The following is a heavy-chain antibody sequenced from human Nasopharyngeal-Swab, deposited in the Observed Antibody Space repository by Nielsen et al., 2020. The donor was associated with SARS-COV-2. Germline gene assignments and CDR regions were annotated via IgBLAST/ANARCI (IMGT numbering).Heavy chain of an antibody. V-gene: IGHV4-34*01. CDR3: ARDRGSGTTVTTGDYNWFDP. Sequence: SETLSLTCAVYGGSFSGYYWSWIRQPPGKGLEWIGEINHSGSTNYNPSLKNRVTISVDTSKNQFSLKLSSVTAADTAVYYCARDRGSGTTVTTGDYNWFDPWGQGTLVTVSS. CDR2: INHSGST. D-gene: IGHD4-17*01. CDR1: GGSFSGYY. J-gene: IGHJ5*02.